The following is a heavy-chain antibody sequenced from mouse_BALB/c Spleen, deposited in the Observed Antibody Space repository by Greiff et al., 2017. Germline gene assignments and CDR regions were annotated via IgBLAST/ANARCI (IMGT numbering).Heavy chain of an antibody. D-gene: IGHD2-4*01. CDR3: ARSDYDYDDAMDY. CDR2: ISSGSSTI. J-gene: IGHJ4*01. CDR1: GFTFSSFG. V-gene: IGHV5-17*02. Sequence: DVQLVESGGGLVQPGGSRKLSCAASGFTFSSFGMHWVRQAPEKGLEWVAYISSGSSTIYYADTVKGRFTISRDNPKNTLFLQMTSLRSEDTAMYYCARSDYDYDDAMDYWGQGTSVTVSS.